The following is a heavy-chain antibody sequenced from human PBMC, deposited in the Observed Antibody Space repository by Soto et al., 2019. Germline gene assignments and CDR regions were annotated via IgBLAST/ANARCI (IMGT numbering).Heavy chain of an antibody. CDR2: SSGSGDST. D-gene: IGHD6-13*01. Sequence: EVQLLESGGGLVQPGGSLRLSCAASGFTFSSYAMNWVRQAQGKGLEWVSVSSGSGDSTYYADSVKGRFTISRDNSKNTLYLQINSLRAEATAVYYCARRSSSWYFDCWGQGTLVTVSS. CDR3: ARRSSSWYFDC. J-gene: IGHJ4*02. V-gene: IGHV3-23*01. CDR1: GFTFSSYA.